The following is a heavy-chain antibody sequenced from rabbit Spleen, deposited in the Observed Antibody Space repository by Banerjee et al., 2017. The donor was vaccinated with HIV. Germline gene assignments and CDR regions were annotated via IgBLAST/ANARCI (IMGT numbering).Heavy chain of an antibody. CDR3: ARNYKGAWDF. J-gene: IGHJ6*01. V-gene: IGHV1S47*01. CDR1: GFDFSSYG. CDR2: IDPVFGST. D-gene: IGHD2-1*01. Sequence: QQHLVESGGGLVKPGGSLTLSCKASGFDFSSYGVSWVRQAPGKGLEWIGYIDPVFGSTYYATWVNGRFTISSHNAQNTVDLQMNSLTAADTATYFCARNYKGAWDFWGQGTLVTVS.